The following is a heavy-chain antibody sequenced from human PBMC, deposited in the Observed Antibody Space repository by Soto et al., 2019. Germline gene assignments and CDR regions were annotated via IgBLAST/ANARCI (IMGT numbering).Heavy chain of an antibody. V-gene: IGHV1-2*04. Sequence: QVQLVQSGAEVKKPGASVKVSCKASGYTFTGYYMHWVRQAPGQGLEWMGWINPNSGGTNYAQKFQRWVTMTRDTPISTAYMELSRLRSNDTAVYYCARDQAGRAAAGTLYDYYSGMEVWGQGTTVTVSS. J-gene: IGHJ6*02. D-gene: IGHD6-13*01. CDR1: GYTFTGYY. CDR3: ARDQAGRAAAGTLYDYYSGMEV. CDR2: INPNSGGT.